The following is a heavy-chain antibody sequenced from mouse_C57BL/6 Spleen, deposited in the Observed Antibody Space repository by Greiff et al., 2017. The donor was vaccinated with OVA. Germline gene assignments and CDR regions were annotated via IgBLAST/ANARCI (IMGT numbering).Heavy chain of an antibody. CDR1: GYSITSGYY. CDR3: ARGDYYYGSSFDY. CDR2: ISYDGSN. D-gene: IGHD1-1*01. V-gene: IGHV3-6*01. Sequence: DVQLQESGPGLVKPSQSLSLTCSVTGYSITSGYYWNWIRQFPGNKLEWMGYISYDGSNNYNPSLKNRISITRDPSKNQFFLKLNSVTTEDTATYYCARGDYYYGSSFDYWGQGTTLTVSS. J-gene: IGHJ2*01.